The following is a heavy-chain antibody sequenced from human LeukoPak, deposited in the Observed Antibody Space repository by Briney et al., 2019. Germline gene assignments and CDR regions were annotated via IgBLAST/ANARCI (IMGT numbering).Heavy chain of an antibody. V-gene: IGHV1-46*01. CDR2: INPSGGST. CDR3: ARASIAARTGFDY. D-gene: IGHD6-6*01. CDR1: GYTFTSYY. J-gene: IGHJ4*02. Sequence: GASVKVSCKASGYTFTSYYMHWVRQAPGQGLERMGIINPSGGSTNYAQKFQGRVTITADKSTSTAYMELSSLRSEDTAVYYCARASIAARTGFDYWGQGTLVTVSS.